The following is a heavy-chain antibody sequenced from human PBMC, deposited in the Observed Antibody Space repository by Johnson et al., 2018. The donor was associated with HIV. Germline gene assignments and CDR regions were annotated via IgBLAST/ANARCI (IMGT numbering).Heavy chain of an antibody. V-gene: IGHV3-11*04. CDR3: ARESTPWGCDYVGYGFDI. D-gene: IGHD4-17*01. J-gene: IGHJ3*02. CDR2: ISSSGSTI. CDR1: RFTFEDHD. Sequence: QVQLVESGGGVVRPGGSLRLSCEASRFTFEDHDMSWVRQVPGKGLEWVSHISSSGSTIYYADSVKGRFTISRDNAKKSLYLQMNSLRAEDTAVYYCARESTPWGCDYVGYGFDIWGQGTMVTVSS.